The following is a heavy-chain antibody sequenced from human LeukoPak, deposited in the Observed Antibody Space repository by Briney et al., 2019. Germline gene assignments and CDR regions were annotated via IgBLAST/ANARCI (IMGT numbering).Heavy chain of an antibody. CDR2: IIPILGIA. V-gene: IGHV1-69*04. Sequence: EASVKVSCKASGGTFSSYGISWVRQAPGQGLGWMGRIIPILGIANYAQKFQGRVTITADKSTSTAYMEPSSLRSEDTAVYFCATGSHGDYVHWGQGTLVTVSS. J-gene: IGHJ4*02. CDR1: GGTFSSYG. D-gene: IGHD4-17*01. CDR3: ATGSHGDYVH.